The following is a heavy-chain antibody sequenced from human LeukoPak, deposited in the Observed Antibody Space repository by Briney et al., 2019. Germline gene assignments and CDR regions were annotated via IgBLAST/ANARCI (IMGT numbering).Heavy chain of an antibody. D-gene: IGHD2-2*01. CDR3: ARARYCSSTSCYFWFDP. V-gene: IGHV1-69*13. CDR1: GGTFSSYA. J-gene: IGHJ5*02. Sequence: GASVNVSCKASGGTFSSYAISWVRQAPGQGLEWMGGIIPIFGTANYAQKFQGRVTITADESTSTAYMELSSLRSEDTAVYYCARARYCSSTSCYFWFDPWGQGTLVTVSS. CDR2: IIPIFGTA.